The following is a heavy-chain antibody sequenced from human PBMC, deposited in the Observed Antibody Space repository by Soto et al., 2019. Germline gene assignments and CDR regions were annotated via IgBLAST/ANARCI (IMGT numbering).Heavy chain of an antibody. V-gene: IGHV1-69*06. CDR2: IIPIFGTA. D-gene: IGHD3-10*01. CDR1: GGPFSSYA. CDR3: ARDLLESPLLWFGESPA. J-gene: IGHJ4*02. Sequence: SVQVSCTASGGPFSSYAISWVRQAPGQGLAWMGGIIPIFGTANYAQKFQGRVTITADKSTSTAYMELSSLRSEDTAVYYCARDLLESPLLWFGESPAGAQGTLVTGS.